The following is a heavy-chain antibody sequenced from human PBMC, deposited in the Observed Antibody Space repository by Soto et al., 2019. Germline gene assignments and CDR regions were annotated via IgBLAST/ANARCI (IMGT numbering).Heavy chain of an antibody. Sequence: QITLKESGPTLVKPTQTLTLTCTFSGFSLSTSGVGVGWIRQPPGKALEWLALIYWDDGKRYSPSLKSRLTITKATSKNQVVLTRTNMDPVDTATYYCAHSNGRDYCASSGYAFDYWGQGTLVTVSS. CDR3: AHSNGRDYCASSGYAFDY. J-gene: IGHJ4*02. D-gene: IGHD3-22*01. CDR1: GFSLSTSGVG. CDR2: IYWDDGK. V-gene: IGHV2-5*02.